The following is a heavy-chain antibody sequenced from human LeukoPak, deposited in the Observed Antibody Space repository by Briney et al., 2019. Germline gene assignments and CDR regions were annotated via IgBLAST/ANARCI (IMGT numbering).Heavy chain of an antibody. Sequence: PGGSLRLSCTVSGFTFSRHWMSWVRQAPGKGLEWVANIKQDGTEKYFVDSVKGRFTISRDNAKNSLYLQMNSLRAEDTAVYYCARDLRDWFDPWGQGTLVTVSS. CDR3: ARDLRDWFDP. CDR1: GFTFSRHW. J-gene: IGHJ5*02. V-gene: IGHV3-7*01. CDR2: IKQDGTEK.